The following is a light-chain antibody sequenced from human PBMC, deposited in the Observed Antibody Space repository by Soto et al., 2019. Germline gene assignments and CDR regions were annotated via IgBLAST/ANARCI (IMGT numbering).Light chain of an antibody. V-gene: IGLV2-23*01. CDR1: SSDVGTYNL. Sequence: QSALTQPASVSGSPGQSITISCTGTSSDVGTYNLVSWYQQHPDKAPKLIIFQGTTRPSGVSNRFSASKSGNTASLTISGLQAEDEADYYCCSYAGYSTVVFGGGTQLTVL. CDR3: CSYAGYSTVV. CDR2: QGT. J-gene: IGLJ2*01.